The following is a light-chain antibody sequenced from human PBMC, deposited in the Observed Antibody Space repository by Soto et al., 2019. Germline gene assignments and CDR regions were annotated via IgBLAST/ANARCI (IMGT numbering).Light chain of an antibody. CDR2: DVS. J-gene: IGLJ1*01. Sequence: QSALTQPASVSGSPGQSITISCTGTSSDVGGYKHVSWYQQHPGKAPKLLIFDVSNRPSEVSHRFSGSKSGNTASLTISGLQAEDEADYYCSLHTSRSSYVFGTGTKLTVL. V-gene: IGLV2-14*01. CDR1: SSDVGGYKH. CDR3: SLHTSRSSYV.